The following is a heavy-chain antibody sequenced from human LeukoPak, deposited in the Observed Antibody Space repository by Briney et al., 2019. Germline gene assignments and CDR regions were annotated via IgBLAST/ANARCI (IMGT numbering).Heavy chain of an antibody. D-gene: IGHD6-13*01. CDR2: INPNSGGT. J-gene: IGHJ5*02. V-gene: IGHV1-2*02. Sequence: ASVKVSCKASGYTFTGYYMHWVRQAPGQGLEWMGWINPNSGGTSYAQKFRGRVTMTRDTSISTAYMELSRLTSDDTAVYYCARQAAAVNWFDDPWGQGTLVTVSS. CDR3: ARQAAAVNWFDDP. CDR1: GYTFTGYY.